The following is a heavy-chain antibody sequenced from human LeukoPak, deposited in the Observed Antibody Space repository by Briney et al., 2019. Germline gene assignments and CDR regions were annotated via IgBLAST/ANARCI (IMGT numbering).Heavy chain of an antibody. CDR2: VYYTGNT. CDR1: GFTFSSYW. CDR3: ARQTGSGLFTLP. Sequence: PGGSLRLSCAASGFTFSSYWMHWVRQPPGKGLERIGSVYYTGNTYYNASLKSRVTIVIDTSKNQISLRLTSVTATDTAMYYCARQTGSGLFTLPGGQGTLVTVSS. D-gene: IGHD3/OR15-3a*01. V-gene: IGHV4-39*01. J-gene: IGHJ4*02.